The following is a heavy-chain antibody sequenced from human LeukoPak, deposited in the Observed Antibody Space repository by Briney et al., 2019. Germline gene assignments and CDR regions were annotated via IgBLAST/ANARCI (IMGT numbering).Heavy chain of an antibody. V-gene: IGHV1-18*01. Sequence: GASVKVSCKASGYTFTSYGISWVRQAPGQGLEWMGWISAYNGNTSYAQKLQGRVTMTTDTSTSTAYMELRSLRSDDTAVYYCARQVTRGWYGKDFDYWGQGTLVTVSS. J-gene: IGHJ4*02. CDR1: GYTFTSYG. D-gene: IGHD6-19*01. CDR3: ARQVTRGWYGKDFDY. CDR2: ISAYNGNT.